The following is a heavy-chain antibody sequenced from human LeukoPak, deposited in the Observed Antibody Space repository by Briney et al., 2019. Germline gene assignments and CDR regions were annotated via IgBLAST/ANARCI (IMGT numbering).Heavy chain of an antibody. CDR2: VYDIGTT. Sequence: SETLSLICTVSGGSIGSHYWTWIRQTPGKGREWSGYVYDIGTTKYNPSLKSRVPISVDTSKNQFSLRLSSVTAADTAVYYCARDPYSGRYGNYYYYFMDVWGKGTTVTISS. V-gene: IGHV4-59*11. CDR1: GGSIGSHY. J-gene: IGHJ6*03. D-gene: IGHD1-26*01. CDR3: ARDPYSGRYGNYYYYFMDV.